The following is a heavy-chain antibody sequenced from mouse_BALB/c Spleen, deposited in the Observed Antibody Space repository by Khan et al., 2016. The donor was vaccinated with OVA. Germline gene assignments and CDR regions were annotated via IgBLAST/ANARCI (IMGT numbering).Heavy chain of an antibody. Sequence: EVKLLESGPGLVKPSQSLSLTCTVTGYSITSDYAWNWIRQFPGNKLEWMGYISYSGSTSYNPSLKSRISITRDTSKNQFFLQLNSVTTEDTAKEYCVRGNYYGYAMDYWGQGTSVTVSS. D-gene: IGHD1-1*01. V-gene: IGHV3-2*02. CDR1: GYSITSDYA. CDR2: ISYSGST. CDR3: VRGNYYGYAMDY. J-gene: IGHJ4*01.